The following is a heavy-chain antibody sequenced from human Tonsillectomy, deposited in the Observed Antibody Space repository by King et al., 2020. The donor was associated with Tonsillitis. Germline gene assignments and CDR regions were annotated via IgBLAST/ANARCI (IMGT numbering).Heavy chain of an antibody. Sequence: VQLVESGGGLVQPGRSLRLSCTASGFTFADYAMSWVRQAPGKGLEWVTFIRSKAYGGTSEYAASVKGRFTISSDDSKSIAYLQMNSLKTKATAVYYCTRVVVTMVRGASPKYYYYYMDVWGKGTTVTVSS. CDR1: GFTFADYA. V-gene: IGHV3-49*04. D-gene: IGHD3-10*01. CDR2: IRSKAYGGTS. J-gene: IGHJ6*03. CDR3: TRVVVTMVRGASPKYYYYYMDV.